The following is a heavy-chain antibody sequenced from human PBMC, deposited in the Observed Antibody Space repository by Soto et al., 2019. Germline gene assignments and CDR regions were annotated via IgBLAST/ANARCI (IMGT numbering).Heavy chain of an antibody. Sequence: QVHLQESGPGLVKPSGTLSLTCGVSGGSINNGYWWTWVRQPPGKGLEWIGEKHHSGSTNYNLSLKSRVSISLEKSKSQFSLILSPVNAADTAVYYCAYSSGWWRSEVWGQGTTVSVSS. CDR2: KHHSGST. J-gene: IGHJ6*02. CDR1: GGSINNGYW. CDR3: AYSSGWWRSEV. V-gene: IGHV4-4*02. D-gene: IGHD6-19*01.